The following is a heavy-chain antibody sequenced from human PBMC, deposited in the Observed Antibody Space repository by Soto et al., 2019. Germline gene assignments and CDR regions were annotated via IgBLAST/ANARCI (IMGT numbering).Heavy chain of an antibody. CDR2: MNPNSANT. CDR3: ARERAGGMDV. Sequence: QVQLVQSGAEVKKPGASVKVSCKASGYTFTSYDINWVRQATGQGLEWMGWMNPNSANTGYAQKSQGRVTMTMNTSLSTAYMGLSSLRSEDTAVYYCARERAGGMDVWGQGNAVTVPS. J-gene: IGHJ6*02. V-gene: IGHV1-8*01. CDR1: GYTFTSYD.